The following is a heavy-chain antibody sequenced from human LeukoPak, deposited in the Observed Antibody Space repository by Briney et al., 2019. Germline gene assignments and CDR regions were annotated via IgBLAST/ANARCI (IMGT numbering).Heavy chain of an antibody. V-gene: IGHV3-30*02. D-gene: IGHD2-2*01. CDR1: GFTFSNYG. CDR2: IRYDGSNK. CDR3: AKDHFRYCSSTSCSYFDY. Sequence: GGSLRLSCAASGFTFSNYGMHWVRQAPGKGLEWVAFIRYDGSNKYYADSVKGRFTIFRDNSKNTLYLQMNSLRAEDTAVYYCAKDHFRYCSSTSCSYFDYWGQGTLVTVSS. J-gene: IGHJ4*02.